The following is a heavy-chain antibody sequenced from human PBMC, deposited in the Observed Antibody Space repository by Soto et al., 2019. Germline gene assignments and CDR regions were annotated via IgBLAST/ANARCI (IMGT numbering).Heavy chain of an antibody. D-gene: IGHD5-12*01. J-gene: IGHJ6*03. CDR2: INPNGGAT. CDR3: ARESGGATATLDYYYFYMDV. Sequence: QVQLVRSGAEVKKPGASVKVSCKTSGDSFSAYYLHWVRQAPGQGLEWLGWINPNGGATKYAQKFRGRVAMTRDTSIRTAYLELTSLRSDDTAIYYCARESGGATATLDYYYFYMDVWGKGTTVTVSS. V-gene: IGHV1-2*02. CDR1: GDSFSAYY.